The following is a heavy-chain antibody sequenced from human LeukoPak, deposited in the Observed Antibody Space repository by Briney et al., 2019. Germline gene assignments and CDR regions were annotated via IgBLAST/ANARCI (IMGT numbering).Heavy chain of an antibody. D-gene: IGHD6-13*01. CDR3: ARGSSSWSVEWGFDP. V-gene: IGHV3-48*03. CDR2: ISSSGSTI. J-gene: IGHJ5*02. Sequence: GGSLTLSCAASVFTFSSCEVNWVREAPGKGVEWGSYISSSGSTIYYADSVKGRFTISRDNAKNSLYLQMNSLRAEDTDVYYCARGSSSWSVEWGFDPWGQETLVTVHS. CDR1: VFTFSSCE.